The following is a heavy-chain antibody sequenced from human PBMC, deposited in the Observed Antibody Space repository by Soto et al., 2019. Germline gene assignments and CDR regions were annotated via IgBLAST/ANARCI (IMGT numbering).Heavy chain of an antibody. CDR2: IIPIFGTA. CDR1: GDTFSSYA. V-gene: IGHV1-69*13. J-gene: IGHJ6*02. D-gene: IGHD1-1*01. Sequence: ASVKVSCKASGDTFSSYAISWVRQAPGQGLEWMGGIIPIFGTANYAQKFQGRVTITADESTSTAYMELSSLRSEDTAVYYCARASIGGSNDDLYGMDVWGQGTTVTVSS. CDR3: ARASIGGSNDDLYGMDV.